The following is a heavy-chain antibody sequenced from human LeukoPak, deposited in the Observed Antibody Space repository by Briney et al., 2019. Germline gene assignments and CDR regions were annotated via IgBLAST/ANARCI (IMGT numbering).Heavy chain of an antibody. D-gene: IGHD7-27*01. CDR2: ISSSGATI. CDR1: GFNFNNYE. V-gene: IGHV3-48*03. CDR3: ATWSGEGFDY. J-gene: IGHJ4*02. Sequence: GGSLRLSCAASGFNFNNYEMNSVRQAPGKGLEWVSYISSSGATIYYADSVKGRFTISRDNAKNSLSLQMNSLKADDTAVYYCATWSGEGFDYWGQGTLVTVSS.